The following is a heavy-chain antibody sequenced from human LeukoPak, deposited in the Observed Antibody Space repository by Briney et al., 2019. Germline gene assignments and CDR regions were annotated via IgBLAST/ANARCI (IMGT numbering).Heavy chain of an antibody. Sequence: GASVTVSCKASGYTFTSYDFTWVRQAPGQGLEWMGRIGANNGNTKYAQKLQGRVTMTTDTSTSTAYMELRSLRSDDTAVYYCARLAETHYYDSSGFYRGDYYYYMDVWGKGTTVTVSS. V-gene: IGHV1-18*01. J-gene: IGHJ6*03. CDR3: ARLAETHYYDSSGFYRGDYYYYMDV. CDR2: IGANNGNT. CDR1: GYTFTSYD. D-gene: IGHD3-22*01.